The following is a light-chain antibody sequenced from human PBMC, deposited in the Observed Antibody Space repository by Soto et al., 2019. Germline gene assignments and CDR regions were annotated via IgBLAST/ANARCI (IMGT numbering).Light chain of an antibody. CDR3: QQYGSSPL. V-gene: IGKV3-20*01. CDR2: GAS. Sequence: EIVLTQSPGTLSLSPGERATLSCRASQSVSSSYLAWYQQKPGQAPRLLIYGASSRATGIPDRFSGSGSGTDFTLTIRRLEPEDFAVYYCQQYGSSPLFGPGTKLEIK. CDR1: QSVSSSY. J-gene: IGKJ2*01.